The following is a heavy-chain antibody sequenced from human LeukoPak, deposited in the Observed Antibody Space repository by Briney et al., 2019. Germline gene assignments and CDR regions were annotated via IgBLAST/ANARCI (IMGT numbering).Heavy chain of an antibody. Sequence: GGSLRLSCAASGFTFSSYSMHWVRQAPGKGLEWVSSINGDSSYIYYADSVKGRFFISRDNAKNSLYLHTNSLRAGDTAVYYCARDAATDDAFDIWGQGTMVTVSS. CDR2: INGDSSYI. V-gene: IGHV3-21*01. J-gene: IGHJ3*02. CDR3: ARDAATDDAFDI. CDR1: GFTFSSYS. D-gene: IGHD6-13*01.